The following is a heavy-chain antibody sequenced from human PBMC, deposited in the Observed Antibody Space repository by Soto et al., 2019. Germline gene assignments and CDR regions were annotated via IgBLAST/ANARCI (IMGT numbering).Heavy chain of an antibody. D-gene: IGHD2-21*01. J-gene: IGHJ5*02. CDR1: GFTFSSYA. Sequence: EVQLLESGGGLVQPGGSLRLSCAASGFTFSSYAMSWVRQAPGKGLEWVSSISGSAGSTYYGDFVKGPFTISRDNAKNTMYRQMTGLRADDTAVYYCAKESVVVPPVGVTLGVWVWFDPWGQGTLVTVSS. CDR2: ISGSAGST. V-gene: IGHV3-23*01. CDR3: AKESVVVPPVGVTLGVWVWFDP.